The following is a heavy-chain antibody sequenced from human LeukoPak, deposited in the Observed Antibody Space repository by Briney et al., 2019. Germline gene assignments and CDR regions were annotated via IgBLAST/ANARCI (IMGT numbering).Heavy chain of an antibody. CDR3: ARSPGIYYRSLSDS. V-gene: IGHV3-23*01. Sequence: GGSLRLSCAASGFTFSAYGMSWVRQSPRKGLEWVSGVSGADGTTYYADSVKGRFTISRDNSKSTLYLQMNNLRAEDTAVYYCARSPGIYYRSLSDSWGQGTLVTVSS. CDR1: GFTFSAYG. CDR2: VSGADGTT. D-gene: IGHD3-10*01. J-gene: IGHJ4*02.